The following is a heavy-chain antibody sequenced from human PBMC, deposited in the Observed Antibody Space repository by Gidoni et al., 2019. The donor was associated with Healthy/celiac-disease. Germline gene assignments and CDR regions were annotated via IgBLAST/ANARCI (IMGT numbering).Heavy chain of an antibody. V-gene: IGHV3-21*01. Sequence: EVQLVASGGGLVKPGGSLRLSCAASGFTFSSYSLNWVRQAPGKGLEWVSSISSSSSYIYYADSVKGRFTISRDNAKNSLYLQMNSLRAEDTAVYYCARDRQYCSSTSCSRGAFDIWGQGTMVTVSS. CDR1: GFTFSSYS. J-gene: IGHJ3*02. D-gene: IGHD2-2*01. CDR2: ISSSSSYI. CDR3: ARDRQYCSSTSCSRGAFDI.